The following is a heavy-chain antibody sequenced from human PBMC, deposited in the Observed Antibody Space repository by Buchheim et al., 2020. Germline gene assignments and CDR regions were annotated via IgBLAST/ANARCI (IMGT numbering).Heavy chain of an antibody. CDR1: GFTFSSYA. J-gene: IGHJ6*02. V-gene: IGHV3-30*04. D-gene: IGHD3-10*01. CDR3: ARDRTYYGSGSLYYYYGMDV. Sequence: QVQLVESGGGVVQPGRALRLSCAASGFTFSSYAMHWVRQAPGKGLEWVAVISYDGSNKYYADSVKGRFTISRDNSKNTLNLQMNSLRAEDTAVYYCARDRTYYGSGSLYYYYGMDVWGQGTT. CDR2: ISYDGSNK.